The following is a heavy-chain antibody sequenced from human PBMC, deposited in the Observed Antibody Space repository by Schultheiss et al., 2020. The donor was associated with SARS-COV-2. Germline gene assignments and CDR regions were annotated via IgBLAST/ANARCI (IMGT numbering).Heavy chain of an antibody. V-gene: IGHV4-59*01. CDR1: GGSISSYY. Sequence: SETLSLTCTVSGGSISSYYWSWIRQPPGKGLEWIGYVYYTGSANYNPSLESRVTISVDTSQNQFSLKLNSVTAADTAVYYCARIVPEFHCDYWGQGTLVTVSS. D-gene: IGHD3-10*01. CDR3: ARIVPEFHCDY. CDR2: VYYTGSA. J-gene: IGHJ4*02.